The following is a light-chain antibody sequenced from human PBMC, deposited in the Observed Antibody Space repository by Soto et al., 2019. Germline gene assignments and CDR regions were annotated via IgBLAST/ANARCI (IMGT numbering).Light chain of an antibody. CDR1: QSLSSW. V-gene: IGKV1-5*01. Sequence: DIQMTQSPSSLSASVGDRVTITCRASQSLSSWLAWYQQRPGKAPRLLIYDVSRLDSGVPSRFSGSGSGTEFTLTISSLQPDDFGTYYCQQYNSYPWTFGQGTKVDIK. CDR2: DVS. J-gene: IGKJ1*01. CDR3: QQYNSYPWT.